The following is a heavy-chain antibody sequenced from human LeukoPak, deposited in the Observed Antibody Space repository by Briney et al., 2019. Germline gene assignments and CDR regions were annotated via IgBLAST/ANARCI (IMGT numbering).Heavy chain of an antibody. V-gene: IGHV4-59*08. CDR1: GGSFSGYY. Sequence: PSETLSLTCAVYGGSFSGYYWSWIRQPPGKGLEWIGYIYYSGSTNYNPSLKSRVTISVDTSKNQFSLKLSSVTAADTAVYYCARLTMIVDYYFDYWGQGTLVTVSS. CDR3: ARLTMIVDYYFDY. CDR2: IYYSGST. J-gene: IGHJ4*02. D-gene: IGHD3-22*01.